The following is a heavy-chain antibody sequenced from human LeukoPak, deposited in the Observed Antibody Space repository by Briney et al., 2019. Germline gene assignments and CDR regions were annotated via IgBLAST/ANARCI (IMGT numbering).Heavy chain of an antibody. CDR1: GWSFSGYY. V-gene: IGHV4-34*01. D-gene: IGHD3-22*01. CDR2: MNHSGST. Sequence: PSETLSLTCAVYGWSFSGYYWNWIRQPPGKGLEWIGEMNHSGSTNYNPSLKSRVTISVDTSKNQFSLKRSSVPAADTAVYYCARADYYDSSGFYWGQGTLVTVSP. J-gene: IGHJ4*02. CDR3: ARADYYDSSGFY.